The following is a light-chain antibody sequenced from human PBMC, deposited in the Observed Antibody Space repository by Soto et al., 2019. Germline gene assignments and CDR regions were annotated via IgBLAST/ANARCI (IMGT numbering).Light chain of an antibody. CDR3: LQTYDLPRT. J-gene: IGKJ1*01. CDR1: LNIGDS. Sequence: SLSPSSLSASVGDRVTITWLASLNIGDSLSWCQQKAGKPPTQLIYGASALQSGVPVRFSGSASGTDFTLTIRNMQREDFATYYCLQTYDLPRTFGQGTKVDIK. V-gene: IGKV1-39*01. CDR2: GAS.